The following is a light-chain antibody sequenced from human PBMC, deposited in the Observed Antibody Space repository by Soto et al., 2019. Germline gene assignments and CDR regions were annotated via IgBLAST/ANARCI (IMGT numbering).Light chain of an antibody. Sequence: QSVLTQPASVSGSPGQSITISCTGTSSDVGGYNYVSWYQQHPGKAPKLMIYDVSNRPSGVSNRFSGSKSGNTASLTISGLRAEDEADYYSSSYTSSSTLLGTGTKVTVL. J-gene: IGLJ1*01. V-gene: IGLV2-14*01. CDR3: SSYTSSSTL. CDR2: DVS. CDR1: SSDVGGYNY.